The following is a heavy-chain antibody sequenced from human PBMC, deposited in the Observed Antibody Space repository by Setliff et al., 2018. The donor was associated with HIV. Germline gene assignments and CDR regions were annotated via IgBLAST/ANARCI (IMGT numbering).Heavy chain of an antibody. D-gene: IGHD6-13*01. Sequence: PGGSLRLSCAASGFTFSNAWMIWVRQAPGKGLEWVSYISSSSTIYYADSVKGRFTISRDNAKNSLYLQMNSLRAEDTAVYYCARGYSSSWYSADWYFDLWGRGTLVTVSS. CDR1: GFTFSNAW. CDR3: ARGYSSSWYSADWYFDL. CDR2: ISSSSTI. V-gene: IGHV3-48*04. J-gene: IGHJ2*01.